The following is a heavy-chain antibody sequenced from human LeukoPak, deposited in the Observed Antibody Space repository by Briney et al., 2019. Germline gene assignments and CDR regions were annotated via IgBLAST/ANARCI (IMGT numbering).Heavy chain of an antibody. D-gene: IGHD2-2*01. V-gene: IGHV3-21*01. CDR3: ARTYCSSTSCFWFDY. Sequence: GGSLRLSCAGSGFTFSSYSMNWVRQAPGKGMEWVSSISSSSSYIYYADSVKGRFTISRDNAKNSLYLQMNSLRAEDTAVYYCARTYCSSTSCFWFDYWGQGTLVTVSS. CDR2: ISSSSSYI. J-gene: IGHJ4*02. CDR1: GFTFSSYS.